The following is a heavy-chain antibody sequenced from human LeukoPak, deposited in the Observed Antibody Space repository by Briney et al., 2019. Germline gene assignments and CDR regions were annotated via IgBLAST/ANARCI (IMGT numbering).Heavy chain of an antibody. V-gene: IGHV3-9*03. CDR1: GFTVSSNY. CDR3: AKGVLRFLEWLFDY. D-gene: IGHD3-3*01. J-gene: IGHJ4*02. CDR2: ISWNSGSI. Sequence: PGGSLRLSCAASGFTVSSNYMSWVRQAPGKGLGWVSGISWNSGSIGYADSVKGRFTISRDNAKNSLYLQMNSLRAEDMALYYCAKGVLRFLEWLFDYWGQGTLVTVSS.